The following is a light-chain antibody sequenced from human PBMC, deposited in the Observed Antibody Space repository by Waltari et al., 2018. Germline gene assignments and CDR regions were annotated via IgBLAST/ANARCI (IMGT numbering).Light chain of an antibody. CDR3: QQSFTTPLT. CDR1: QSISSY. CDR2: ASS. J-gene: IGKJ4*01. V-gene: IGKV1-39*01. Sequence: DVQMTQSPSSLSASLGDRVTITCRAGQSISSYLNWYQQKPGMAPKLLIYASSTLQTGVPSRFSGSGSGTDFTLTISSLQPEDFATYYCQQSFTTPLTFGGGTKVESK.